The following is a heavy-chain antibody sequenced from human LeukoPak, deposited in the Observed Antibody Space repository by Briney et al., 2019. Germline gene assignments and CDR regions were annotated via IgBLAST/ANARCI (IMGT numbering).Heavy chain of an antibody. CDR2: IKSDGSNT. D-gene: IGHD3-3*01. CDR1: GFTFSSYW. V-gene: IGHV3-74*01. CDR3: AREGSTDFCSAYSVYYFDC. J-gene: IGHJ4*02. Sequence: PGGSLRLSCAASGFTFSSYWMHWVRQAPGKGLVWVSRIKSDGSNTNYADSVKGRFTISRDNAKNSLYLQMNSLRAEDTAVYYCAREGSTDFCSAYSVYYFDCWGQGTLVTVSS.